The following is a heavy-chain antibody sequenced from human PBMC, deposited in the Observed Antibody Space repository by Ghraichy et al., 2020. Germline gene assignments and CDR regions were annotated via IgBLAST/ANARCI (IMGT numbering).Heavy chain of an antibody. CDR1: GFTFSSYW. CDR2: IKQDGSEK. V-gene: IGHV3-7*01. D-gene: IGHD2-15*01. J-gene: IGHJ6*02. Sequence: GGSLRLSCAASGFTFSSYWMSWVRQAPGKGLEWVANIKQDGSEKYYVDSVKGRFTISRDNAKNSLYLQMNSLRAEDTAEYYCARDSGYCSGGSCYSGDYYYGMDVWGQGTTVTVSS. CDR3: ARDSGYCSGGSCYSGDYYYGMDV.